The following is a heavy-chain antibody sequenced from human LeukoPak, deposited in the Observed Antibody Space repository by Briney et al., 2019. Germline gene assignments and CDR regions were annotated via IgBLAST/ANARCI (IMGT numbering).Heavy chain of an antibody. Sequence: GGSLRLSCAASAFTFSSYGMHWVREAPGKGLEWVAVIWFDGSNEYYADSVKGRFTISRDNSKNTLYLQINSLRAEDTAVYYCARDGAWYSGTQYFFDYWGQGTLVTVSS. V-gene: IGHV3-33*01. D-gene: IGHD1-26*01. CDR2: IWFDGSNE. CDR1: AFTFSSYG. J-gene: IGHJ4*02. CDR3: ARDGAWYSGTQYFFDY.